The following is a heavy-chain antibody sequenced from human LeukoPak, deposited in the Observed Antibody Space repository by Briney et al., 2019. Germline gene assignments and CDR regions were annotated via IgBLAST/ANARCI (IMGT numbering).Heavy chain of an antibody. CDR2: ISYDGSNK. V-gene: IGHV3-30*03. D-gene: IGHD6-13*01. CDR1: GFTFSHYG. J-gene: IGHJ6*02. CDR3: ARCIAAAGTYYYYYGMDV. Sequence: PGRSLRLSCAASGFTFSHYGMHWVRQAPGKGLEWVAVISYDGSNKYYVDSVKGRFTISRDNSKNTLYLQMNSLRAEDTAVYYCARCIAAAGTYYYYYGMDVWGQGTTVTVSS.